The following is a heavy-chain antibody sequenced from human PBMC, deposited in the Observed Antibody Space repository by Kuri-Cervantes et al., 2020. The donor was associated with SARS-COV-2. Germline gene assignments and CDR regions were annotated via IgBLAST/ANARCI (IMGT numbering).Heavy chain of an antibody. J-gene: IGHJ4*02. D-gene: IGHD6-19*01. Sequence: LSLTCAASGFTFSSYSMNWVRQAPGKGLEWVAIINQDGSEKYYVESVKGRFTVSRDNAKNSAYLQMNSLRAEDTAVYYCASGSGWLIDYWGQGTLVTVSS. CDR1: GFTFSSYS. CDR2: INQDGSEK. V-gene: IGHV3-7*01. CDR3: ASGSGWLIDY.